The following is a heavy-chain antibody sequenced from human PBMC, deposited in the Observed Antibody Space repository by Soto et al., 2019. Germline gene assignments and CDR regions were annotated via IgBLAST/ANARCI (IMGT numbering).Heavy chain of an antibody. CDR1: GGSISSYY. V-gene: IGHV4-59*08. J-gene: IGHJ4*02. CDR2: IYYSGST. D-gene: IGHD1-26*01. CDR3: ARRWGFTFDY. Sequence: SETLSLTCTVSGGSISSYYWSWIRQPPGKGLEWIGYIYYSGSTNYNPSLKSRVTISVDTSKNQFSLKLSSVTAADTAVYYCARRWGFTFDYWGQGTRVTVSS.